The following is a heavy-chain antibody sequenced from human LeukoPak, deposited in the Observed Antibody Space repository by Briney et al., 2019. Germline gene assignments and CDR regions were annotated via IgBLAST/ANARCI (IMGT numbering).Heavy chain of an antibody. V-gene: IGHV4-38-2*02. CDR2: IYTSGST. CDR3: ARDRTPYNWNAFDI. CDR1: GYSISSGYY. J-gene: IGHJ3*02. Sequence: KPSETLSLTCAVSGYSISSGYYWGWVRQPPREGLEWIGRIYTSGSTNYNPSLKSRVTISVDTSKNQFSLKLSSVTAADTAVYYCARDRTPYNWNAFDIWGQGTMVTVSS. D-gene: IGHD1-1*01.